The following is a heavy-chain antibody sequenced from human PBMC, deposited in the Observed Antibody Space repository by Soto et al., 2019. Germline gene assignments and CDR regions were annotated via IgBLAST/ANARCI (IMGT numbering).Heavy chain of an antibody. CDR2: IFYSGST. Sequence: SETLSLTCTVSGGSISSYYWSWIRQPPGKGLEWIGYIFYSGSTNYNPSLKSRVTISVDTSKNQFSLKLSSVTAADTAVYYCARPYSSSFAFWGQVTLVSVSS. CDR1: GGSISSYY. CDR3: ARPYSSSFAF. J-gene: IGHJ4*02. D-gene: IGHD6-13*01. V-gene: IGHV4-59*08.